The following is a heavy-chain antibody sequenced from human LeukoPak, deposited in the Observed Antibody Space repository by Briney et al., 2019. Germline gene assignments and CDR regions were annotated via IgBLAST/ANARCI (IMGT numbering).Heavy chain of an antibody. Sequence: PSQTLSLTCTVSGGSISSGGYYWSWIRQHPGKGLEWIGYIYYSGSTYYNPSLKSRVTISVDTSKNQFSLKLSPVTAADTAVYYCARVKLEATVTTDRVVANWFDPWGQGTLVTVSS. CDR2: IYYSGST. D-gene: IGHD4-17*01. CDR1: GGSISSGGYY. CDR3: ARVKLEATVTTDRVVANWFDP. J-gene: IGHJ5*02. V-gene: IGHV4-31*03.